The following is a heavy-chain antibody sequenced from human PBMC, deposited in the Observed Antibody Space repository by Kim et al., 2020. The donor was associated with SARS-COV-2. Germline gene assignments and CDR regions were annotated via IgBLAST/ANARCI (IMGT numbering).Heavy chain of an antibody. V-gene: IGHV4-39*01. J-gene: IGHJ4*02. CDR3: ARLGSSWYSLSLNYFDY. CDR1: GGSISSSSYY. CDR2: IYYSGST. Sequence: SETLSLTCTVSGGSISSSSYYWGWIRQPPGKGLEWIGSIYYSGSTYYNPSLKSRVTISVDTSKNQFSLKLSSVTAADTAVYYCARLGSSWYSLSLNYFDYWGQGTLVTVSS. D-gene: IGHD6-13*01.